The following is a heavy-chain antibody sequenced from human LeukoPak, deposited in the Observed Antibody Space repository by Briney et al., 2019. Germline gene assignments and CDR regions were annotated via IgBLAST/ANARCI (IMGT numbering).Heavy chain of an antibody. J-gene: IGHJ4*02. CDR3: ARLGVVPAAIPFES. D-gene: IGHD2-2*01. Sequence: SETLSLACTVSGGSISSSSYYWGWIRQPPGKGLEWIGRIYYSGRTYYNPSLKSRVTISVDTSKNQFSLKLSSVTAADTAVYYCARLGVVPAAIPFESWGAGTLVTVSS. V-gene: IGHV4-39*01. CDR1: GGSISSSSYY. CDR2: IYYSGRT.